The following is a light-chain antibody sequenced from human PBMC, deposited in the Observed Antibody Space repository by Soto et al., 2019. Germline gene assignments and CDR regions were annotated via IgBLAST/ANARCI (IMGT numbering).Light chain of an antibody. Sequence: EIVLTQSPGTLSLSPGETATLSCRASQRVSTSYLAWYQQRPGQAPRLLIYGASSRAIGIPDKFTGSGSGTDFTLTIGRLGPEDFATYYCQQSDRTPPTFGQGTKVEIK. J-gene: IGKJ1*01. CDR2: GAS. CDR1: QRVSTSY. CDR3: QQSDRTPPT. V-gene: IGKV3-20*01.